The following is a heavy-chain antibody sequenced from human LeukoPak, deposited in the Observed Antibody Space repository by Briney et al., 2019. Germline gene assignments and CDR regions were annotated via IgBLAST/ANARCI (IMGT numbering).Heavy chain of an antibody. CDR2: ISRGGSPI. D-gene: IGHD6-25*01. CDR1: GFTFSSYE. CDR3: ARDRGRYYMDV. J-gene: IGHJ6*03. Sequence: GGSLRLSCAASGFTFSSYEMNWVRQAPGKGLEWVSSISRGGSPIFYADSVRGRFTTSRDNAKKSLFLQMTSLRAGDTAVYYCARDRGRYYMDVWGKGTTVTISS. V-gene: IGHV3-48*03.